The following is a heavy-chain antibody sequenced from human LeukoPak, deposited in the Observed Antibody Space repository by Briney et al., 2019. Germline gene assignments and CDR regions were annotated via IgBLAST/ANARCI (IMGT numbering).Heavy chain of an antibody. Sequence: GGSLRLSCAASGFSVSSNYMSWVRQAPGKGLEWVSAISGSGGSTYYADSVKGRFTISRDNSKNTLYLQMNSLRAEDTAVYYCAKSRSGGVLLDPFDYWGQGTLVTVSS. D-gene: IGHD3-16*01. V-gene: IGHV3-23*01. CDR2: ISGSGGST. CDR3: AKSRSGGVLLDPFDY. J-gene: IGHJ4*02. CDR1: GFSVSSNY.